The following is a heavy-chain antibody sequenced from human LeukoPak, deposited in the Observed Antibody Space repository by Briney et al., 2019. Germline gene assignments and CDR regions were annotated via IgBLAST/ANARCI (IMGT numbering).Heavy chain of an antibody. CDR2: IWYDGSNK. D-gene: IGHD4-17*01. Sequence: GGSLRLSCAASGFTFSSYGMHWVRQAPGKGLEGVAVIWYDGSNKYYADSVKGRFTISRDNSKNTLYLQMNSLRAEDTAVYYCARDHGDPYYFDYWGQGTLVTVSS. CDR3: ARDHGDPYYFDY. J-gene: IGHJ4*02. CDR1: GFTFSSYG. V-gene: IGHV3-33*01.